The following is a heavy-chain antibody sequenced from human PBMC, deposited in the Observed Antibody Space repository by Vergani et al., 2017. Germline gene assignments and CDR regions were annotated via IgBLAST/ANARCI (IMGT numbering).Heavy chain of an antibody. Sequence: QVQLVQSGAEVKKPGSSVKVSCKASGGTFSSYAISWVRQAPGQGLEWMGGIIPIFGTANYAQKCQGRVTSTADEAKSTAYMELSSLRSEDTAVYYCAGSFSGYSGNPFDYWGQGTLVTVSS. V-gene: IGHV1-69*01. CDR3: AGSFSGYSGNPFDY. CDR2: IIPIFGTA. CDR1: GGTFSSYA. D-gene: IGHD1-26*01. J-gene: IGHJ4*02.